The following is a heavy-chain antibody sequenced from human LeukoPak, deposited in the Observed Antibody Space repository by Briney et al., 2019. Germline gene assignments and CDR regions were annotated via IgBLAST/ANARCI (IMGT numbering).Heavy chain of an antibody. J-gene: IGHJ6*02. CDR1: GGSISSGGYY. V-gene: IGHV4-31*03. D-gene: IGHD4-17*01. CDR2: IYYSGST. Sequence: SETLSLTCTVSGGSISSGGYYWSSIREHPGTGLEWIGYIYYSGSTYYNPSLKSRVTISVDTSKNQFSLKLSSVTAADTAVYYCARAVGDSSYYYYGMDVWGQGTTVTVSS. CDR3: ARAVGDSSYYYYGMDV.